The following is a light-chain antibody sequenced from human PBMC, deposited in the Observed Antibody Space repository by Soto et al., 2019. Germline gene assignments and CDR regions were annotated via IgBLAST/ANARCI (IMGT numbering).Light chain of an antibody. V-gene: IGKV3-20*01. CDR3: QQYGSSPPVT. Sequence: EIVLTQSPGTLSLSPGESATLSYRASQSVTGSYLAWYQQKPGQAPRLLIYGASSRASGIPDRFSGSGSGTDFTLTISRLEPEDFAVYYCQQYGSSPPVTFGPGTKVDIK. CDR1: QSVTGSY. J-gene: IGKJ3*01. CDR2: GAS.